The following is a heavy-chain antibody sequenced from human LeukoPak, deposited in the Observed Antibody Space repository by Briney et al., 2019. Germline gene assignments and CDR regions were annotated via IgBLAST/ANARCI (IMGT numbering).Heavy chain of an antibody. CDR2: INHSGST. CDR3: ASGTEYYDSSGSPFDY. V-gene: IGHV4-34*01. J-gene: IGHJ4*02. D-gene: IGHD3-22*01. CDR1: GGSFSGYY. Sequence: PSETLSLTCAVYGGSFSGYYWSWIRQPPGKGLEWIGEINHSGSTNYNPSLKSRVTISVDTSKNQFSLKLSSVTAADTAVYYCASGTEYYDSSGSPFDYWGQGTLVTVSS.